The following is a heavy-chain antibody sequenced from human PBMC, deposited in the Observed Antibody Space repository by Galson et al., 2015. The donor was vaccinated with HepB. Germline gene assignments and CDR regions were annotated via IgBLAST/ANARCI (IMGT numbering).Heavy chain of an antibody. D-gene: IGHD6-19*01. Sequence: SLRLSCAASGFTFSSYAMHWVRQAPGKGLEWVAVISYDGSNKYYADSVKGRFTISRDNSKNTLYLQMNSLRAEDTAVYYCASLYQEEYSSGSAFDIWGQGTMVTVSS. V-gene: IGHV3-30*04. CDR1: GFTFSSYA. CDR2: ISYDGSNK. CDR3: ASLYQEEYSSGSAFDI. J-gene: IGHJ3*02.